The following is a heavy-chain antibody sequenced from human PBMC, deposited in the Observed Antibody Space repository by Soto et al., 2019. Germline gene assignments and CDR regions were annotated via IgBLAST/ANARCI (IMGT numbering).Heavy chain of an antibody. V-gene: IGHV4-59*01. CDR3: ARAIGQLVPYYYYGMDV. J-gene: IGHJ6*02. CDR2: IYYSGST. Sequence: SETLYLTCTVSGGSISSYYWSWIRQPPGKGLEWIGYIYYSGSTNYNPSIKSRVTKSVDTTKNQFSMKLNSETAADTAVYYCARAIGQLVPYYYYGMDVWGQGTTVT. D-gene: IGHD6-6*01. CDR1: GGSISSYY.